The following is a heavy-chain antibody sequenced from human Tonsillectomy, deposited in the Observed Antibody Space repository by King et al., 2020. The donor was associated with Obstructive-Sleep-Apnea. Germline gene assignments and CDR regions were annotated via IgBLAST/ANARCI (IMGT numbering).Heavy chain of an antibody. J-gene: IGHJ3*02. Sequence: GQLVQSGGGLVQPGRSLRLSCAASGFTFDYYAMHWVRQAPGKGLDWVSGISWISGSIGYADSVKGRFTLSRNNPKHSLYLQMNSLRAKDTALYYCAKDVVVAASYAFDIWGQGTMVTVSS. CDR1: GFTFDYYA. CDR2: ISWISGSI. V-gene: IGHV3-9*01. CDR3: AKDVVVAASYAFDI. D-gene: IGHD2-15*01.